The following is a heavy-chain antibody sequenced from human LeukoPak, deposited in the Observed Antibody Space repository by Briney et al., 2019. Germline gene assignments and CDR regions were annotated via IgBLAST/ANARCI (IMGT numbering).Heavy chain of an antibody. J-gene: IGHJ3*02. CDR1: GFIFSSHW. Sequence: GGSLRLSCAASGFIFSSHWMHWVRQAPGKGLVWVSRINADGSSTDYADSVKGRFTISRDNAKNTLYLQMNSLRAEDTAVYYCARGVYGTGPDIWGQGTMVTVSS. D-gene: IGHD2-8*01. CDR2: INADGSST. V-gene: IGHV3-74*01. CDR3: ARGVYGTGPDI.